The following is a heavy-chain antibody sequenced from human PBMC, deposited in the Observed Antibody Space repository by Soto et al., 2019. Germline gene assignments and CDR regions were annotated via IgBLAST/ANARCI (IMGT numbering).Heavy chain of an antibody. CDR3: AKAGYYYGMDV. CDR1: GFTFSSYG. D-gene: IGHD2-8*02. Sequence: QVQLVESGGGVVQPGRSLRLSCAASGFTFSSYGMHWVRQAPGKGLEWVAVISYDGSNKYYAESVKGRFTISRDNSKNTLYLQMNSLRAEDTAVYYCAKAGYYYGMDVWGQGTTVTVSS. CDR2: ISYDGSNK. V-gene: IGHV3-30*18. J-gene: IGHJ6*02.